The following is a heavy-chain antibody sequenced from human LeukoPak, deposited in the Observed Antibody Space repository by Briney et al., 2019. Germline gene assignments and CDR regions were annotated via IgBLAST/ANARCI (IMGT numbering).Heavy chain of an antibody. CDR3: ARGSEVALVFDY. D-gene: IGHD5-24*01. Sequence: GGSLRLSCAASGFTFSSYSMNWVRQAPGKGLEWVSSISSSSSYIYYADSVKGRFTISRDNAKNSLYLQMNSLRAEDTAVYYCARGSEVALVFDYWGQGTLVTVSS. J-gene: IGHJ4*02. CDR2: ISSSSSYI. CDR1: GFTFSSYS. V-gene: IGHV3-21*04.